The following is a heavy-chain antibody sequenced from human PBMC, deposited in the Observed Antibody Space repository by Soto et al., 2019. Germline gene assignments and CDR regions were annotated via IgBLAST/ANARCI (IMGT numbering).Heavy chain of an antibody. CDR2: IYSSGGT. CDR1: GGAISGYY. CDR3: ARGQRFSDSFDP. V-gene: IGHV4-4*07. J-gene: IGHJ5*02. Sequence: KTSETLSLTCTVSGGAISGYYWTWIRQPAGKGLEWIGRIYSSGGTKYNPSLKRRVDMSLDMSKNQFSLRLNSVTAADTAVYYCARGQRFSDSFDPWGQGTLVTVSS. D-gene: IGHD3-3*01.